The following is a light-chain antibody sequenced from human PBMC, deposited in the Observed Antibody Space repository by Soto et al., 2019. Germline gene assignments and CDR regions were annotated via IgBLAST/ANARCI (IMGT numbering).Light chain of an antibody. CDR2: AAS. CDR1: QSISSY. J-gene: IGKJ5*01. Sequence: QLTRSPSALCASVGDRLTLTCRASQSISSYLNWYQKKPGKAXXLLIYAASSLQSGVPSRFSGTGSGTAFTLTISSMQPEDFATYYCQQANSFSFGQGTRLEIK. CDR3: QQANSFS. V-gene: IGKV1-39*01.